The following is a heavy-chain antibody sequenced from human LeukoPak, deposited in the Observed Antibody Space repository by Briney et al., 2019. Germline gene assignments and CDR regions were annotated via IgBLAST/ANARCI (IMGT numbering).Heavy chain of an antibody. CDR1: GGSISSGDYY. Sequence: PSETLSLTCTVSGGSISSGDYYWSWIRQPPGKGLEWIGYIYYSGSTYYNPSLKSRVTISVDTSKNQFSLKLSSVTAADTAVYYCARGGGSYGLFDYWGQGTLVTVSS. V-gene: IGHV4-30-4*01. CDR2: IYYSGST. D-gene: IGHD1-26*01. J-gene: IGHJ4*02. CDR3: ARGGGSYGLFDY.